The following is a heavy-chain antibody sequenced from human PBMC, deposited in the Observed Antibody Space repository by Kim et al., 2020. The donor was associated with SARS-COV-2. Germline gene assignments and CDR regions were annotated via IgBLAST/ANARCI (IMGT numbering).Heavy chain of an antibody. CDR2: IYYSGST. CDR3: ARQTGDCSSTSCYSPTYYYYGRDV. D-gene: IGHD2-2*01. V-gene: IGHV4-39*01. Sequence: SETLSLTCTVSGGSISSSSYYWGWIRQPPGKGLEWIGSIYYSGSTYYNPSLKSRVTISVDTSKNQFSLKLSSVTAADTAVYYCARQTGDCSSTSCYSPTYYYYGRDVWGQGTTGTVS. J-gene: IGHJ6*02. CDR1: GGSISSSSYY.